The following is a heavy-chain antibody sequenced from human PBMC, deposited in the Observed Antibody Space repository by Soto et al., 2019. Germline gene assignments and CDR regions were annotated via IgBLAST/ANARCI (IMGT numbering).Heavy chain of an antibody. CDR1: GFAFSTYG. Sequence: QVQLVESGGGVVQPGRSLRLSCVASGFAFSTYGIHWVRQAPGKGLEWVAVIWYDGSIKYYADSVKGRFTISRDNSKNTLYQQMNSLRADDTAVYYCARASGPLDYWGQGTQVTVSS. J-gene: IGHJ4*02. D-gene: IGHD5-12*01. CDR2: IWYDGSIK. CDR3: ARASGPLDY. V-gene: IGHV3-33*01.